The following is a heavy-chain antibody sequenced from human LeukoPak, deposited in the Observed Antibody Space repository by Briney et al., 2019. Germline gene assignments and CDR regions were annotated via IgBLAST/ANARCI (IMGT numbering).Heavy chain of an antibody. D-gene: IGHD6-13*01. CDR1: GYSFTSYW. J-gene: IGHJ3*02. Sequence: GESLKISCKGSGYSFTSYWIDWVRQMPGKGLEWMGSIYPGDSDTRYSPSFQGQVTISADKSISTAYLQWSSLKASDTAMYYCARVGYSSSWSKGAFDIWGQGTMVTVSS. V-gene: IGHV5-51*01. CDR2: IYPGDSDT. CDR3: ARVGYSSSWSKGAFDI.